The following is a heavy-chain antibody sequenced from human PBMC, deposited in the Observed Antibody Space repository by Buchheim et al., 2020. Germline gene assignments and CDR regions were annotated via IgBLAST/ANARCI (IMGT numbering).Heavy chain of an antibody. Sequence: QVQLVESGGGVVQPGRSLRLSCAASGFTFSSSSMHWVRQAPGKGLEWVAGIWHDASNKNYGESVKGRFTISRDNSKNTLYLQMSSLRAEDTAVYYCARDGEISYYDFWSGYYTGACYFDYWGQGTL. J-gene: IGHJ4*02. CDR2: IWHDASNK. CDR1: GFTFSSSS. V-gene: IGHV3-33*01. D-gene: IGHD3-3*01. CDR3: ARDGEISYYDFWSGYYTGACYFDY.